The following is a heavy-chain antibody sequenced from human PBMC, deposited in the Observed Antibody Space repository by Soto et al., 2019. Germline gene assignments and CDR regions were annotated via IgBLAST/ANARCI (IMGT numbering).Heavy chain of an antibody. J-gene: IGHJ3*02. CDR1: GFTFSSYG. V-gene: IGHV3-30*18. CDR2: ISYDGSNK. CDR3: AKELGPNDAFDI. Sequence: PGGSLRLSCAAAGFTFSSYGMHLVRQAPGKGLEWVAVISYDGSNKYYADSVKGRFTISRDNSKNTLYLQMNSLRAEDTAVYYCAKELGPNDAFDIWGQGTMVTVSS.